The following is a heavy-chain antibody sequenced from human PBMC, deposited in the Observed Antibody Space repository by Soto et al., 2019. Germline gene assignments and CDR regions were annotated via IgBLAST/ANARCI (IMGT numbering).Heavy chain of an antibody. J-gene: IGHJ4*02. CDR1: GFTFSVFG. CDR3: AKTITLSPSDDSRGRGALIDH. D-gene: IGHD6-19*01. CDR2: ISHEGNSK. V-gene: IGHV3-30*18. Sequence: GGSLRLSCAASGFTFSVFGMHWVRQAPGKGPEWVAVISHEGNSKHYADSVKGRFTISRDNAKNTLSLLMDSLRPEDTALYYCAKTITLSPSDDSRGRGALIDHWGQGTLVTVSS.